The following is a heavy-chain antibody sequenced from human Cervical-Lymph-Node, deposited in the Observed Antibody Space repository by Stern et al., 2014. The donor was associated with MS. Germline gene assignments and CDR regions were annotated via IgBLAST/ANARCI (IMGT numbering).Heavy chain of an antibody. J-gene: IGHJ4*02. CDR2: INPRTGGT. V-gene: IGHV1-2*02. CDR3: ARDRGLGVVVAADLDS. CDR1: GYNFNAYY. Sequence: QMQLVQAGAEVKNPGASVRVSCKTSGYNFNAYYLHWARQAPGQGLEWMGWINPRTGGTKFAQQFQGRVTMTRDTPITTAYMELTMLRSDDTAVYYCARDRGLGVVVAADLDSWGQGSLVTVPS. D-gene: IGHD2-15*01.